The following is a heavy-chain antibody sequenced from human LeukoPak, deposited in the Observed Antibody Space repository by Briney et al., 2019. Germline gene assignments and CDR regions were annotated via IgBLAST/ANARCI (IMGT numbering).Heavy chain of an antibody. CDR1: GGSISSYY. V-gene: IGHV4-59*01. D-gene: IGHD6-13*01. Sequence: SETLSLTCTVSGGSISSYYWSWIRQPPGKGLEWIGYIYYSGSTNYNPSLKSRVTISVDTSKSQFSLKLSSVTAADTAVYYCARDGGSSSWYGFDYWGQGTLGTVSS. J-gene: IGHJ4*02. CDR3: ARDGGSSSWYGFDY. CDR2: IYYSGST.